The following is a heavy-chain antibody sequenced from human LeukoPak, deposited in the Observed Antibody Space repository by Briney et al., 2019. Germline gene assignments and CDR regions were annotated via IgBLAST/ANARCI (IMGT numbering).Heavy chain of an antibody. CDR3: ARHRPYSSGWRHFDY. CDR1: GYSFTGYW. V-gene: IGHV5-51*01. Sequence: GESLKISCKGSGYSFTGYWIAWVRQMPGKGLEWMGIIYPGDSDTRYSPSFQGQVTISADKSISTAYLQWSSLKASDTAMYYCARHRPYSSGWRHFDYWGQGTPVTVSS. D-gene: IGHD6-19*01. CDR2: IYPGDSDT. J-gene: IGHJ4*02.